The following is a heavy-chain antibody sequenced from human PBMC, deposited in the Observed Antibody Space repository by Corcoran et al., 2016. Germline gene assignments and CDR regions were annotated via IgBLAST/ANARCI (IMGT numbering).Heavy chain of an antibody. D-gene: IGHD6-19*01. CDR2: MHYRGRM. CDR1: GASISSISYY. Sequence: QLQLQESGPGLVKPSETLSLTCTVSGASISSISYYWGWIRQPPGKGLEWIGIMHYRGRMYFNPSLRSRITLSVDTSKNKFCLKMSSMTAADTDVYYCASEPGSAVSGVDFYYYGMDVWGQGTTVTVSS. CDR3: ASEPGSAVSGVDFYYYGMDV. V-gene: IGHV4-39*07. J-gene: IGHJ6*02.